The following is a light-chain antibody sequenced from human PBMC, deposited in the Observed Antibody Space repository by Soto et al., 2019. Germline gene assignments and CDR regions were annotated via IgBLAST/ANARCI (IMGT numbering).Light chain of an antibody. CDR2: GTF. Sequence: IQLTQSPSSLSASVGDRVSITCRASQDIKTYLAWYQQKRGEAPKLLISGTFTLQSGVPSRFNGSGSGTDFTLPISRLQPEDFATYYCQHLNNYPPFTFGPGTKVD. CDR1: QDIKTY. J-gene: IGKJ3*01. CDR3: QHLNNYPPFT. V-gene: IGKV1-9*01.